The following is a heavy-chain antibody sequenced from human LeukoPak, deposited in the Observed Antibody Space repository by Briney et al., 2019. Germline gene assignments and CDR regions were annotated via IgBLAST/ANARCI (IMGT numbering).Heavy chain of an antibody. V-gene: IGHV1-69*05. D-gene: IGHD2-8*01. J-gene: IGHJ6*03. CDR3: ARCIRDYYYMDV. CDR1: GGTFSSYA. CDR2: IIPIFGTA. Sequence: SVKVSCKASGGTFSSYAISWVRQAPGQGLEWMGGIIPIFGTANYAQKFQGRVTITTDESTSTVYMELSSLRSEDTAVYYCARCIRDYYYMDVWGKGTTVTVSS.